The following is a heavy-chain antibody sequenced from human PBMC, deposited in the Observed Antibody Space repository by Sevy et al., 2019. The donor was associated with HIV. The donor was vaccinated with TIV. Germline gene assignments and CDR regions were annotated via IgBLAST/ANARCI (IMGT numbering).Heavy chain of an antibody. D-gene: IGHD4-4*01. CDR3: ARGTTVTTTRWFDP. J-gene: IGHJ5*02. V-gene: IGHV1-69*13. Sequence: ASVKVSCKASGGTFSSYAISWVRQAPGQGLEWMGGIIPIFGTANYAQKFQGRVTITADESTSTAYMELSSLRSEDTAVYYCARGTTVTTTRWFDPWGHGTLVTVSS. CDR1: GGTFSSYA. CDR2: IIPIFGTA.